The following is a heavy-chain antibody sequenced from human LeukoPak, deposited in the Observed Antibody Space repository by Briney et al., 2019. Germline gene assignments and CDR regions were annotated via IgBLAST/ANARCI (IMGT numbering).Heavy chain of an antibody. V-gene: IGHV3-7*03. CDR1: GFTFSSYW. J-gene: IGHJ6*02. CDR3: ARGGGLAV. CDR2: INNNGNVN. D-gene: IGHD3-16*01. Sequence: PGGSLRLSCAASGFTFSSYWMNWARQAPGKGLEWVASINNNGNVNYYVDSVKGRFTVSRDNAKNSLYLQMSNSRAEDTAVYFCARGGGLAVWGQGATVTVSS.